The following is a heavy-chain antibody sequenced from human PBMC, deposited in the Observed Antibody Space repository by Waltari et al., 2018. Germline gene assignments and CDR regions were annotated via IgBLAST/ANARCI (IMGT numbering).Heavy chain of an antibody. CDR3: ARELKGHYYGSGSYYNSDY. J-gene: IGHJ4*02. CDR1: GGTFSSYT. Sequence: QVQLVQSGAEVKKPGSSVKVSCKASGGTFSSYTISWVRQAPGHGLEWMGRIIPILGIANYAQKFQGRVTITADKSTSTAYMELSSLRSEDTAVYYCARELKGHYYGSGSYYNSDYWGQGTLVTVSS. D-gene: IGHD3-10*01. V-gene: IGHV1-69*08. CDR2: IIPILGIA.